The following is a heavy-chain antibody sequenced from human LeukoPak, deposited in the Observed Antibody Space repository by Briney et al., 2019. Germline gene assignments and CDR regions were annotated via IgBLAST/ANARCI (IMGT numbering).Heavy chain of an antibody. CDR2: ITTATSSYI. D-gene: IGHD2-15*01. J-gene: IGHJ4*02. CDR3: ARDYGGPHYFDY. CDR1: GFTFSSHD. Sequence: PGGFLRLSCAASGFTFSSHDMNWVRQAPGKGLEWVSSITTATSSYIYYADSVKGRFTISRDDAKNSLYLQMDSLRAEDTAVYYCARDYGGPHYFDYWGQGTLVTVSS. V-gene: IGHV3-21*01.